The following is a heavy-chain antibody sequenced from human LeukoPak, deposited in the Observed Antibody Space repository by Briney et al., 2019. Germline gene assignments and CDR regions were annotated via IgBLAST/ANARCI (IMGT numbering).Heavy chain of an antibody. D-gene: IGHD2-15*01. J-gene: IGHJ4*02. CDR3: ARAIGYCSGGSCYGVY. V-gene: IGHV3-66*01. Sequence: GGSLRLSCAASGFTVSSNYMSWVRQAPGKWLEWVSMIYAGGSTYYADSVKGRFTISRDNAKNSLYLQMNSLRAEDTAVYYCARAIGYCSGGSCYGVYWGQGTLVTVSS. CDR2: IYAGGST. CDR1: GFTVSSNY.